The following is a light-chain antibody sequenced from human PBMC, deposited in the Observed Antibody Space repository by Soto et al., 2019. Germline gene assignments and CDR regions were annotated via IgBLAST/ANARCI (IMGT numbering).Light chain of an antibody. J-gene: IGKJ5*01. CDR2: GAS. CDR1: QSVNIY. CDR3: QQYGRSLPIT. Sequence: EIVLTQSPATLSLSPGERATLSCRASQSVNIYLAWYQQKPGRAPRLLIYGASSRAAGSPHRFSGGGCGTDFTLTTSRLEPDDFAAYYCQQYGRSLPITFGQGTRLEIK. V-gene: IGKV3-20*01.